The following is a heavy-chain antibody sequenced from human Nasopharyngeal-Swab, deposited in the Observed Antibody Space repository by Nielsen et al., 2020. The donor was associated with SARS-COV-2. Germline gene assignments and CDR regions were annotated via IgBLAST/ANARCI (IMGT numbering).Heavy chain of an antibody. CDR2: ISWDGLTI. CDR3: ATLYGSGIYAGYYYYYGMDV. Sequence: SLKISCAASGFTFDDYGMHWVRQAPGKGLEWVSGISWDGLTIGYADSVKGRFTISRDNAKNSLYLQMNSLRAEGTAVYYCATLYGSGIYAGYYYYYGMDVWGQGTTVTVSS. V-gene: IGHV3-9*01. D-gene: IGHD3-10*01. CDR1: GFTFDDYG. J-gene: IGHJ6*02.